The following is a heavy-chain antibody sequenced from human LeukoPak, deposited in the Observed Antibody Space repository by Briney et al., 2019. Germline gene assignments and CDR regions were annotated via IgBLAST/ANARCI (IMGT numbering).Heavy chain of an antibody. V-gene: IGHV3-48*01. CDR3: APKSWEGAFDI. CDR1: GFTFSSYS. D-gene: IGHD1-26*01. J-gene: IGHJ3*02. CDR2: ISSSSSTI. Sequence: AGSLRFTSAASGFTFSSYSMNWVRQAPGKGLEWVSYISSSSSTIYYADSVKGRFTIYRDNAKNSLYLQMNSLRAEDTAVYYCAPKSWEGAFDIWGQGTMVTVSS.